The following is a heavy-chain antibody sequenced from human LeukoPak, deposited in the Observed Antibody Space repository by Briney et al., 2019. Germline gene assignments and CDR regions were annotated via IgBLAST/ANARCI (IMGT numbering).Heavy chain of an antibody. V-gene: IGHV3-23*01. J-gene: IGHJ4*02. Sequence: GGSLRLSCAASGFTFSSYAMTWVRQAPGKGLEWVSDISGGGGSTYYADSVKGRFTISRDNSENTLYLQINSLRAEDTAVYYCAKRTPSVGFDYWGQGTLVTVSS. CDR1: GFTFSSYA. D-gene: IGHD2-15*01. CDR2: ISGGGGST. CDR3: AKRTPSVGFDY.